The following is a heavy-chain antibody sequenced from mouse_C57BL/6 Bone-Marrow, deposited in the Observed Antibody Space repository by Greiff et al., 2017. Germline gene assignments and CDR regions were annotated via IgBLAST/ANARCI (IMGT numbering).Heavy chain of an antibody. J-gene: IGHJ2*01. CDR2: ISSGSSTI. D-gene: IGHD2-12*01. V-gene: IGHV5-17*01. CDR1: GFTFSDYG. CDR3: EGRGRHFDY. Sequence: EVKLLESGGGLVKPGGSLKLSCAASGFTFSDYGMPWVRQAPEKGLEWVAYISSGSSTIYYADTVTGRFTISRDNAKNTLFLHMTRLRSEATAIYYCEGRGRHFDYWGQGTTRTVSS.